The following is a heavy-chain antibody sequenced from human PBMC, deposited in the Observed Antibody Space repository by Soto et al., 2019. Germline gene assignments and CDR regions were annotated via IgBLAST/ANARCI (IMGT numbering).Heavy chain of an antibody. D-gene: IGHD6-6*01. V-gene: IGHV2-5*01. J-gene: IGHJ3*02. CDR3: ARGIAARPVFAFEI. CDR1: GFSLSTSGVG. Sequence: SGPTLVNPTHTLTLTCSFCGFSLSTSGVGVGWIRQPPGKALDWLALIYWSGDEHYRPSLKSRLTITKETSKNQVVLTMTNMDPVDEATYYCARGIAARPVFAFEILGQRTLVAVSS. CDR2: IYWSGDE.